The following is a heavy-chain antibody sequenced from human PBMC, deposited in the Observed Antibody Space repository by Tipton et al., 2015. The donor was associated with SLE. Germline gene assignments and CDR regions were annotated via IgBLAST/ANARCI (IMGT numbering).Heavy chain of an antibody. D-gene: IGHD1-26*01. CDR1: GGSISSGPYY. V-gene: IGHV4-61*09. J-gene: IGHJ4*02. CDR2: MYTSGSV. Sequence: TLSLTCTVSGGSISSGPYYWSWIRQPAGKGLEWIGHMYTSGSVNYNPSLKSRVTISGDRSKNQFSLTLHSVTAADTAMYYCARDDSQGASAFDYWGQGTLLTVSS. CDR3: ARDDSQGASAFDY.